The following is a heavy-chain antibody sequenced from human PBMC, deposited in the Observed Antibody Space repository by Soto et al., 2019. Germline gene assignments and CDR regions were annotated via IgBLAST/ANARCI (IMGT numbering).Heavy chain of an antibody. CDR2: ISAYNGNT. J-gene: IGHJ4*02. V-gene: IGHV1-18*01. CDR3: ARGSSIVATEGPFDY. CDR1: GYTFTSYG. Sequence: GASVKVSCKASGYTFTSYGISWVRQAPGQGLEWMGWISAYNGNTNYAQKLQGRVTMTTDTSTSTAYMELRSPRSDDTAVYYCARGSSIVATEGPFDYWGQGTLVTVSS. D-gene: IGHD5-12*01.